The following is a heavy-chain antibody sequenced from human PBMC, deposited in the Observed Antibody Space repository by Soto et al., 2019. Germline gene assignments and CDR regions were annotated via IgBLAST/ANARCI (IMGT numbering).Heavy chain of an antibody. CDR3: AREEANAIVGYDYYYGMDV. CDR1: GGTFSSYA. J-gene: IGHJ6*02. CDR2: IIPIFGTA. Sequence: SVKVSCKASGGTFSSYAISWVRQAPGQGLEWMGGIIPIFGTANYAQKFQGRVTITADESTSTAYMELSSLRSEDTAVYYCAREEANAIVGYDYYYGMDVWGQGTTVTVSS. V-gene: IGHV1-69*13. D-gene: IGHD2-8*01.